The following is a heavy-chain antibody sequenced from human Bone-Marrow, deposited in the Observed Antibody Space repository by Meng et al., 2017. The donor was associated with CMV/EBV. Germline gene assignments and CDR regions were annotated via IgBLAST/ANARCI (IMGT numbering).Heavy chain of an antibody. D-gene: IGHD6-19*01. CDR1: DFTFSDYP. V-gene: IGHV3-30*04. J-gene: IGHJ4*03. Sequence: GESLKISCAASDFTFSDYPMHWVRQAPGNGLEWVARISDDGSYREFVDSVRGRFSISRDNSKRMVFLERNSLRSDDTAVYYCVRGQWLVKVQDYWGDGTLVTVSS. CDR3: VRGQWLVKVQDY. CDR2: ISDDGSYR.